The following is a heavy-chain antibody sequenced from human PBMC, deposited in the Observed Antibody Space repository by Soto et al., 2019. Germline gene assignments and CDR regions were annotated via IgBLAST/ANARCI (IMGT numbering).Heavy chain of an antibody. D-gene: IGHD4-17*01. CDR1: GYTFTSYG. CDR2: ISAYNGNT. Sequence: ASVKVSCKASGYTFTSYGISWVRQAPGQGLEWMGWISAYNGNTNYAQKLQGRVTMTTDTSTSTAYMELRSLRSDDTAVYYCARDPFLTTVTPRGIDYWGQGTLVTVSS. J-gene: IGHJ4*02. V-gene: IGHV1-18*01. CDR3: ARDPFLTTVTPRGIDY.